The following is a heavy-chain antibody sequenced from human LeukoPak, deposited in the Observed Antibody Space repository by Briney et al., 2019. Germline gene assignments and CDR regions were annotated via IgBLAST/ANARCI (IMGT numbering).Heavy chain of an antibody. CDR1: GFTFSSNY. Sequence: GGSLRLSCAASGFTFSSNYMSWVRQAPGKGLEWVAAISGSGGSTYYADSVKGRFTISRDNSKNTLYLQMNSLRAEDTAVYYCAKAGAKWLPTPYCYYYGMDVWGQGTTVTVSS. V-gene: IGHV3-23*01. J-gene: IGHJ6*02. CDR3: AKAGAKWLPTPYCYYYGMDV. D-gene: IGHD6-19*01. CDR2: ISGSGGST.